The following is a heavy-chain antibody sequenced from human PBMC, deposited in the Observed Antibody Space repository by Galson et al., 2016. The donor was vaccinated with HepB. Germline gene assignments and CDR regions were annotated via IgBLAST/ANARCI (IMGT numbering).Heavy chain of an antibody. CDR1: GVSINSLTW. Sequence: SETLSLTCAVSGVSINSLTWWTWVRLPPGRGLEWIGQISHPGNTNYNPSLKSRVTVSLDKSKNHFSLNLASVTAADTAVYYCVTGDNYRRSGSKENWGQGTLATASS. CDR2: ISHPGNT. J-gene: IGHJ4*02. D-gene: IGHD3-10*01. V-gene: IGHV4/OR15-8*02. CDR3: VTGDNYRRSGSKEN.